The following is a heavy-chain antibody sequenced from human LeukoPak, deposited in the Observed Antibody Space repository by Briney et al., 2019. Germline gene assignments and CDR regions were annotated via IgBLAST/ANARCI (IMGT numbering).Heavy chain of an antibody. Sequence: GGSLRLSCIASGFTFGDHAMSWVRQAPGKGLEWVGFIRSKAYRGTIEYAASVKGRFTISRDDSKSIAYLQMNSLKIEDTAVYYCTRGPIQLWPYYGMDVWGQGTTVIVSS. V-gene: IGHV3-49*04. J-gene: IGHJ6*02. CDR3: TRGPIQLWPYYGMDV. D-gene: IGHD5-18*01. CDR1: GFTFGDHA. CDR2: IRSKAYRGTI.